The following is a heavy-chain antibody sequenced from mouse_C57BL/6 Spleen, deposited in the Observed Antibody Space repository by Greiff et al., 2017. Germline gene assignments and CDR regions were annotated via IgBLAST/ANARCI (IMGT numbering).Heavy chain of an antibody. D-gene: IGHD2-3*01. CDR2: IYPGSGNT. Sequence: QVQLQQPGAELVRPGASVKLSCKASGYTFTDYYINWVKQRPGQGLEWIARIYPGSGNTYYNEKFKGKATLPAEKSSSTAYMQLSSLTSEDSAVDFCARREGGYYGYWGQGTTLTVSS. J-gene: IGHJ2*01. CDR1: GYTFTDYY. CDR3: ARREGGYYGY. V-gene: IGHV1-76*01.